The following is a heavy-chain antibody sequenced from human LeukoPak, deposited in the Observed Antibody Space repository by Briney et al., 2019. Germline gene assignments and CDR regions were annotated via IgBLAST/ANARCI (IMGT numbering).Heavy chain of an antibody. CDR3: ARDWSGTTYLYYYYYYGMDV. J-gene: IGHJ6*02. CDR1: NFAFSSYS. Sequence: GGSLRLSCAASNFAFSSYSMHWVRKAPGKGLEWVAVISYDGSNKYYTDSVKGRFTISRDNSKNTLYLQMNSLRAEDTAVYYCARDWSGTTYLYYYYYYGMDVWGQGTTVTVSS. V-gene: IGHV3-30-3*01. CDR2: ISYDGSNK. D-gene: IGHD1-7*01.